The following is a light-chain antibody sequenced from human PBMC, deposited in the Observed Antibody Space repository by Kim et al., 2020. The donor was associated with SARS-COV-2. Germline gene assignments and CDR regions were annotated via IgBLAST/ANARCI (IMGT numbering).Light chain of an antibody. CDR2: DAS. CDR1: QSISSW. CDR3: QQYNSMGT. J-gene: IGKJ1*01. V-gene: IGKV1-5*01. Sequence: DIQMTQSPSTLSESVGDRVTITCRASQSISSWLAWYQQKPGKAPKLLIYDASSLESGVPSRFSGSGSGTEFTLTISSLQPDDFATYYCQQYNSMGTFGQGTKVDIK.